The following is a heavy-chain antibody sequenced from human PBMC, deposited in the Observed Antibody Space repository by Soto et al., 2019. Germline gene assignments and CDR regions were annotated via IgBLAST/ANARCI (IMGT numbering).Heavy chain of an antibody. Sequence: SETLSLTCRVSGGSVSDSRYYWVWVRQPPGEGLQWIGTVYFTGSAYYNPSLKSRVTISVDTSKNQYSLKLSSVTAADTAAYFCARRIDAPRYYGMDVWGQGTTVTVSS. J-gene: IGHJ6*02. CDR2: VYFTGSA. CDR1: GGSVSDSRYY. V-gene: IGHV4-39*01. D-gene: IGHD3-16*01. CDR3: ARRIDAPRYYGMDV.